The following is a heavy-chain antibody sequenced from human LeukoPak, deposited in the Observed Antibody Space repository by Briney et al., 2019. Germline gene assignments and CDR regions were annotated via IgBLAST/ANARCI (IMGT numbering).Heavy chain of an antibody. CDR2: IYTSGST. D-gene: IGHD6-13*01. CDR3: ARDVSREGIAAASDAFDI. CDR1: GGSISSYY. J-gene: IGHJ3*02. V-gene: IGHV4-4*07. Sequence: SETLSLTCTVSGGSISSYYWSWIRQPAGKGLEWIGRIYTSGSTNYNPSLKSRVTMSVDTSKNQFSLKLSSVTAADTAVYYCARDVSREGIAAASDAFDIWGQGTMVTVSS.